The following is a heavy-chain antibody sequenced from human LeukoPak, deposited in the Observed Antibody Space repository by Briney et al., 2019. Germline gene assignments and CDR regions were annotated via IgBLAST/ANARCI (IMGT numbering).Heavy chain of an antibody. CDR3: AGVRTRIAARTLDY. V-gene: IGHV3-21*01. CDR1: GFTFSSYS. Sequence: GGSLRLSCAASGFTFSSYSMNWVRQAPGKGLEWVSSISSSSSYIYYADSVKGRFTISRDNAKNSLYLQMNSLRAEDTAVYYCAGVRTRIAARTLDYWGQGTLVTVSS. CDR2: ISSSSSYI. D-gene: IGHD6-6*01. J-gene: IGHJ4*02.